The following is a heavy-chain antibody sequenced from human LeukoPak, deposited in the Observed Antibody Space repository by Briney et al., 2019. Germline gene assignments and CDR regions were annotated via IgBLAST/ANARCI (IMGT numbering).Heavy chain of an antibody. CDR1: GFTFSSYE. Sequence: GGSLRLSCAASGFTFSSYEMNWVRQAPGQGLEWVSSITGSGSGKKYADSVKGRLTISRDNGQNSLYLQMNSLRGEDTAVYYCARDRGGWYRWFDPWGQGTLVTVSS. D-gene: IGHD6-19*01. CDR2: ITGSGSGK. J-gene: IGHJ5*02. V-gene: IGHV3-48*03. CDR3: ARDRGGWYRWFDP.